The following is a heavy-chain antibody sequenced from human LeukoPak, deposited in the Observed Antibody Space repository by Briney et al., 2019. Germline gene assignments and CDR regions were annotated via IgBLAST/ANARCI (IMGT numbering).Heavy chain of an antibody. CDR3: ARDPVGATLTNWFDP. V-gene: IGHV4-34*01. D-gene: IGHD1-26*01. CDR2: INHSGST. J-gene: IGHJ5*02. Sequence: PSETLSLTCAVYGGSFSGYYWSWIRQPPGKGLEWIGEINHSGSTNYNPSLKSRVTISVDTSKNQFSLKLSSVTAADTAVYYCARDPVGATLTNWFDPRGQGTLVTVSS. CDR1: GGSFSGYY.